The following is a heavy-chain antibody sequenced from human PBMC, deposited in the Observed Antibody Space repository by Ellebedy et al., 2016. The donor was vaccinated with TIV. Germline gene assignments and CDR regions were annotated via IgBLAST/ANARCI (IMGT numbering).Heavy chain of an antibody. CDR1: GFTFSSYA. D-gene: IGHD4-17*01. J-gene: IGHJ4*02. V-gene: IGHV3-23*01. Sequence: GESLKISCAASGFTFSSYAMSWVRQAPGKGLEWVSTISGGGDNTYYADSVNGRFTISRDNSKNTLYLQMNSLRAADTAVYYCAKDLYGDYVVDYWGQGTLVTVSS. CDR3: AKDLYGDYVVDY. CDR2: ISGGGDNT.